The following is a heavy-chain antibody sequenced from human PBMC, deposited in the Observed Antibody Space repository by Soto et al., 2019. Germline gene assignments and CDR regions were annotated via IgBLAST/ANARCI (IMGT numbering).Heavy chain of an antibody. D-gene: IGHD5-12*01. Sequence: PSETLSLTCTVSGGSISSDSYYWGWIRQSPEKGLEWIASISYSGSTYYNPTLKSRLIISVDTSKSQLSLNLTSVTAADTAVYYCARGVVATPRLFDSWGQGTLVTVSS. CDR3: ARGVVATPRLFDS. CDR1: GGSISSDSYY. CDR2: ISYSGST. J-gene: IGHJ4*02. V-gene: IGHV4-39*01.